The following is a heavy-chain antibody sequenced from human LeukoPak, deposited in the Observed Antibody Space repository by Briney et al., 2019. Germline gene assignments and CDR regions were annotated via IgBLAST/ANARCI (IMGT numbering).Heavy chain of an antibody. CDR3: ARARAHLKYYYDNSGYYYFDY. J-gene: IGHJ4*02. V-gene: IGHV4-34*01. CDR2: INHSGST. D-gene: IGHD3-22*01. Sequence: PSETLSLTCAVYGGSFSGYYWSWIRQLPGKGLEWIGEINHSGSTNYNPSLKSRVTISVDTSKNQFSLKLSSVTAADTAVYYCARARAHLKYYYDNSGYYYFDYWGQGTLVTVSS. CDR1: GGSFSGYY.